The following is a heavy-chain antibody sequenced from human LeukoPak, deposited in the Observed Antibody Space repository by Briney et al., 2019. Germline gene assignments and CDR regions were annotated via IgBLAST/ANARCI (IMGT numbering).Heavy chain of an antibody. Sequence: GGSLRLSCAASGFTFDDYAMHWVRQAPGKGLEWVSGISWNSGSIGYADSVKGRFTISRDNAKNSLYLQMNSLRAEDTALYYCAKGRYFDWLSSPGYWGQGTLVTVSS. CDR1: GFTFDDYA. J-gene: IGHJ4*02. CDR3: AKGRYFDWLSSPGY. V-gene: IGHV3-9*01. D-gene: IGHD3-9*01. CDR2: ISWNSGSI.